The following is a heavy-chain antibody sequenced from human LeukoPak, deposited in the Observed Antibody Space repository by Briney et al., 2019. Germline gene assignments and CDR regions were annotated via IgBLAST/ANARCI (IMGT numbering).Heavy chain of an antibody. V-gene: IGHV4-61*02. CDR1: GGSISSGSYY. D-gene: IGHD2-2*01. J-gene: IGHJ6*03. CDR3: ARDSVPAANYYYYYMDV. CDR2: IYTSGST. Sequence: SETLSLTCTVSGGSISSGSYYWSWIRQPAGKGLEWIGRIYTSGSTNYNPSLKSRVTISVDTSKNQFSLKLSSVTAADTAVYYCARDSVPAANYYYYYMDVWGKGTTVTVSS.